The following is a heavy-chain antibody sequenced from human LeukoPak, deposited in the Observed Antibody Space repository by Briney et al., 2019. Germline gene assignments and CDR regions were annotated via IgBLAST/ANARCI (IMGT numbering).Heavy chain of an antibody. J-gene: IGHJ6*02. V-gene: IGHV4-59*01. D-gene: IGHD4-17*01. CDR2: IYYSGST. CDR3: ARDHLTTYYYYGMDV. CDR1: GGSISSYY. Sequence: SETLSLTCTVSGGSISSYYWSWIRQPPGKGLEWIGYIYYSGSTNYNPSLKSRVTISVDTSKNQFSLKLSSVTAADPAVYYCARDHLTTYYYYGMDVWGQGTTVTVSS.